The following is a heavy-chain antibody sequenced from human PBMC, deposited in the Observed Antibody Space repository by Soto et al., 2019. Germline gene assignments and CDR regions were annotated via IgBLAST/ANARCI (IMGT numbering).Heavy chain of an antibody. CDR2: ISAYNGNT. Sequence: QVQLVQSGAEVKKPGASVKVSCKASGYTFTSYGISWVRQAPGQGLEWMGWISAYNGNTNYAQKLQGRVTITTDTSTSTAYMELRSLRSDDTAVYYCASPAHCSSTSCYEGAFDIWGQGTMVTVSS. J-gene: IGHJ3*02. CDR3: ASPAHCSSTSCYEGAFDI. CDR1: GYTFTSYG. V-gene: IGHV1-18*01. D-gene: IGHD2-2*01.